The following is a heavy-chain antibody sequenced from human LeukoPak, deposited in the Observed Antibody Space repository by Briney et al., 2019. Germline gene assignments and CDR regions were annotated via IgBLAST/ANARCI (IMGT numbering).Heavy chain of an antibody. J-gene: IGHJ4*02. CDR1: GYTLTELS. CDR2: FDPEDGET. CDR3: ATAADFDWLLFNY. Sequence: ASVKVSCTVSGYTLTELSMHWVRQAPGKGLEWMGGFDPEDGETIYAQKFQGRVTMTEDTSTDTAYMELSSLRSEDTAVYYCATAADFDWLLFNYWGQGTLVTVSS. D-gene: IGHD3-9*01. V-gene: IGHV1-24*01.